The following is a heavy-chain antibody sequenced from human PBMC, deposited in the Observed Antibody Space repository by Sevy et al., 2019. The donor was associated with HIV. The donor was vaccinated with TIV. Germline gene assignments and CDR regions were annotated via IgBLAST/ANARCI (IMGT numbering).Heavy chain of an antibody. CDR3: ATDSVLLKGRYYDSSGYYLHY. D-gene: IGHD3-22*01. Sequence: ASVKVSCKVSGYIFTELSMHWVRQAPGKGLEWMGGFDPEDGETIYAQKFQGRVTMTEDTSTDTAYKDLSSLRSEDTAVYYCATDSVLLKGRYYDSSGYYLHYWGQGTLVTVSS. CDR2: FDPEDGET. J-gene: IGHJ4*02. CDR1: GYIFTELS. V-gene: IGHV1-24*01.